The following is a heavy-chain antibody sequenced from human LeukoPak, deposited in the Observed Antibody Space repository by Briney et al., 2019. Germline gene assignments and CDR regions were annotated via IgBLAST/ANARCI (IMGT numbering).Heavy chain of an antibody. CDR3: AKHVSRGSSSYYYYGMDV. Sequence: TGGSLRLSCAASGFTFSSYWMSWVRQAPGKGLEWVSGISLSGGNTYYADSVKGRFTISRDNSKNTLYLQVNSLRAEDTAVYYCAKHVSRGSSSYYYYGMDVWGQGTTVTVSS. D-gene: IGHD6-6*01. CDR2: ISLSGGNT. CDR1: GFTFSSYW. V-gene: IGHV3-23*01. J-gene: IGHJ6*02.